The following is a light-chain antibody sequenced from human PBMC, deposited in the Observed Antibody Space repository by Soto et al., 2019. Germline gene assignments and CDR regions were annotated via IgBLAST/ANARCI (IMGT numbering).Light chain of an antibody. CDR1: QSVSIN. CDR2: GAS. CDR3: QQYDSLPPVS. V-gene: IGKV3-15*01. Sequence: EIVMTQSPATLSVSPGERATLSCRASQSVSINLPWYKQKPGQPPRLLIYGASTRDTGVPLRCSASGSGTEFTITITSLQSGDSVVSYCQQYDSLPPVSFGGGTKVDIK. J-gene: IGKJ4*01.